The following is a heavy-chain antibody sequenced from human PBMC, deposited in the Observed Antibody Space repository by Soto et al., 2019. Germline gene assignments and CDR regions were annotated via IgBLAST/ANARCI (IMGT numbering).Heavy chain of an antibody. CDR3: ARDPGFWSGYSSDYYYYYVMDV. V-gene: IGHV1-69*01. D-gene: IGHD3-3*01. CDR2: IIPIFGTA. Sequence: QVQLVQSGAEVKKPGSSVKVSCKASGGTFSSYAISWVRQAPGQGLEWMGGIIPIFGTANYAQKFQGRVTITADESTSTAYMELSSLRSEDTAVYYCARDPGFWSGYSSDYYYYYVMDVWGQGTTVTVSS. CDR1: GGTFSSYA. J-gene: IGHJ6*02.